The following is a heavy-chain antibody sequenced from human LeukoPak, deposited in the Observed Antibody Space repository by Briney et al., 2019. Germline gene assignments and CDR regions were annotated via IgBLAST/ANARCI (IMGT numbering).Heavy chain of an antibody. CDR2: ISGSGGST. J-gene: IGHJ3*02. CDR1: GFAFSSYA. CDR3: AKAEMATITGGAFDI. D-gene: IGHD5-24*01. Sequence: GGSLRLSCAASGFAFSSYAMSWVRQAPGKGLEWVSAISGSGGSTYYADSVKGRFTISRDNSKNTLYLQMNSLRAEDTAVYYCAKAEMATITGGAFDIWGQGTMVTVSS. V-gene: IGHV3-23*01.